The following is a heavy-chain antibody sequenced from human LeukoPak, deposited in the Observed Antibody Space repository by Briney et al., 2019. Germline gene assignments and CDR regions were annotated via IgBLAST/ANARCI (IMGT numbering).Heavy chain of an antibody. J-gene: IGHJ5*02. CDR2: ISAYNGNT. Sequence: ASVKVSCKASGYTFTSYGISWVRQAPGQGLEWMGWISAYNGNTNYAQKLQGRVTMTTDTSTSTAYMELRSLRSDDTAVYYCARSIVIAAAGTHNWLDPWGQGTLVTVSS. CDR3: ARSIVIAAAGTHNWLDP. CDR1: GYTFTSYG. D-gene: IGHD6-13*01. V-gene: IGHV1-18*01.